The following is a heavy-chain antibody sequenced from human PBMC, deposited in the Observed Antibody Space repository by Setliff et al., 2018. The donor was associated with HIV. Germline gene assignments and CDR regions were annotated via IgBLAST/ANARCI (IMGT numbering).Heavy chain of an antibody. J-gene: IGHJ5*02. CDR2: IYTSGST. CDR1: GGSISSSRYY. CDR3: ARRIDNSGSFPDKNWFDT. V-gene: IGHV4-61*02. D-gene: IGHD3-10*01. Sequence: SETLSLTCTVSGGSISSSRYYWSWIRQPAGKGLEWIGRIYTSGSTNYNPSLKSRVTMSVDTSKNQFSLKLTSVTAADTAVYYCARRIDNSGSFPDKNWFDTWGQGSLVTVSS.